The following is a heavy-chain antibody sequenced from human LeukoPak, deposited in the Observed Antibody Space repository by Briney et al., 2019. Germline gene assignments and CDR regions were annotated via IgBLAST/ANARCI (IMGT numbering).Heavy chain of an antibody. V-gene: IGHV4-4*02. D-gene: IGHD5-18*01. Sequence: PSETLSLTCAVSGGSISSSNWWSWVRPPPGKGLEWIGEIYHSGSTNYNPSLKSRVTISVDTSKNQFSLKLCSVTAADTAVYYCARGTYSYDAFDIWGQGTMVTVSS. CDR2: IYHSGST. J-gene: IGHJ3*02. CDR1: GGSISSSNW. CDR3: ARGTYSYDAFDI.